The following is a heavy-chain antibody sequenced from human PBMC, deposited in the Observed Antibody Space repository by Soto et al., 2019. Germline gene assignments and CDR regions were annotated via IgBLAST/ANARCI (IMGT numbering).Heavy chain of an antibody. J-gene: IGHJ5*02. CDR1: GYTFTSYG. D-gene: IGHD3-10*01. Sequence: GASVKVSCKASGYTFTSYGISWVRQAPGQGLEWMGWISAYNGNTNYAQKLQGRGTMTTDTSTSTAYMELRSLRSDDTAVYYCAGDADYYYGSGSDNRFDPWGQGTLVNVSS. CDR3: AGDADYYYGSGSDNRFDP. CDR2: ISAYNGNT. V-gene: IGHV1-18*01.